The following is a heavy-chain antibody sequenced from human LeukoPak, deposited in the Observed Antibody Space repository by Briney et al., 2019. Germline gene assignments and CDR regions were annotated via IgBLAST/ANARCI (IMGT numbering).Heavy chain of an antibody. D-gene: IGHD6-6*01. Sequence: SVNASCKASGGTFSSYAISWVRHPPGQGLEWKGGIIPIFRTANYAQKFQGRVTITTDESTSTAYMELSSLRSEDTAVYYCARAGVVGSSDYYYYYYMDVWGKGTTVTVSS. CDR3: ARAGVVGSSDYYYYYYMDV. V-gene: IGHV1-69*05. CDR2: IIPIFRTA. CDR1: GGTFSSYA. J-gene: IGHJ6*03.